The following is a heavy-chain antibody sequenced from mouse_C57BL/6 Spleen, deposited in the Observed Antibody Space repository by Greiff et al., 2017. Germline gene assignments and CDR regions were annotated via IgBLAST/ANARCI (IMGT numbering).Heavy chain of an antibody. Sequence: DVQLVESGGGLVKPGGSLKLSCAASGFTFSDYGMHWVRQAPEKGLEWVAYISSGSSTIYYADTVKGRFTISRDTATNTLYLQMTSLRSESTAMYYCARPYYGSSYGEYFDVWGTGTTVTVSS. CDR1: GFTFSDYG. CDR3: ARPYYGSSYGEYFDV. V-gene: IGHV5-17*01. J-gene: IGHJ1*03. CDR2: ISSGSSTI. D-gene: IGHD1-1*01.